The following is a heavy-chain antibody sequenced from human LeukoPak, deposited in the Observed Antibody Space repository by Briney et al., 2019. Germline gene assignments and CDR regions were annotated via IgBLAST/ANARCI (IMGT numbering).Heavy chain of an antibody. Sequence: PSETLSLTCTVSGGSISSGNYYWSWIRQPPGKGLEWIGYIYYSGSTNYNPSLKSRVTISIDTSRTQFSLKLTSVTAADTALYYCARSTIFNAFDLWGLGTMVTVSS. CDR1: GGSISSGNYY. V-gene: IGHV4-61*01. CDR2: IYYSGST. J-gene: IGHJ3*01. CDR3: ARSTIFNAFDL.